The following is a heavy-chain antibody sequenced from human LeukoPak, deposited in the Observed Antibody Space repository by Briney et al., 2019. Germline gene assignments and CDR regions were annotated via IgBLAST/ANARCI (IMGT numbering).Heavy chain of an antibody. V-gene: IGHV4-59*08. Sequence: SATLSLTCTVSGDSISSYYWSWIRQSPGKGLEWIGYIYCSGSTNYNPSLKSRVTISVDTSKNQFSLRLSSVTAADTAVYYCARQGPYFDYWGQGTLVTVS. CDR3: ARQGPYFDY. J-gene: IGHJ4*02. CDR1: GDSISSYY. CDR2: IYCSGST.